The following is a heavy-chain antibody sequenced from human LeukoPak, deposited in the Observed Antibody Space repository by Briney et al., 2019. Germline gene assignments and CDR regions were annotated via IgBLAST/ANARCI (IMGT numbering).Heavy chain of an antibody. CDR3: ARDSRLGQQLHPRYYYYMDV. D-gene: IGHD6-13*01. Sequence: ASVKDSCKASGYTFTSYGISWVRQAPGKGLEWMGWISNYNGNTNYAQKLQGRVTMTTDTSTSTAYMELRSLRSDDTAVYYCARDSRLGQQLHPRYYYYMDVWGKGTTVTVSS. J-gene: IGHJ6*03. V-gene: IGHV1-18*01. CDR1: GYTFTSYG. CDR2: ISNYNGNT.